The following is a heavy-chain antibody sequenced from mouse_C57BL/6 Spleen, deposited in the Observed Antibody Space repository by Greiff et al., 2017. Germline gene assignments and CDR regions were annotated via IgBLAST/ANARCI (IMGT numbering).Heavy chain of an antibody. Sequence: QVQLQQPGAELVRPGSSVKLSCKASGYTFTSYWMDWVKQRPGQGLEWIGNIYPSDSETHYNQKFKDKATLTVDKSSSTAYMQLSSLTSDASAVYYCAILLPAMDYWGQGTSVTVSS. V-gene: IGHV1-61*01. CDR2: IYPSDSET. CDR1: GYTFTSYW. D-gene: IGHD1-1*01. CDR3: AILLPAMDY. J-gene: IGHJ4*01.